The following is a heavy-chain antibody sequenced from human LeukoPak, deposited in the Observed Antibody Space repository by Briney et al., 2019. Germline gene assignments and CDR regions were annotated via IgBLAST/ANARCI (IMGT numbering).Heavy chain of an antibody. CDR3: ARDATMMGNYFNY. CDR2: VSQSGST. V-gene: IGHV4-4*02. D-gene: IGHD5-12*01. CDR1: GGSISNSNW. J-gene: IGHJ4*02. Sequence: SETLSLTCTVSGGSISNSNWWSWVRQPPGKGLEWIGEVSQSGSTNYNPSLKSRVTMSLDKSKNQFSLKLSSVTAADTAVYYCARDATMMGNYFNYWGQGTLVTVSS.